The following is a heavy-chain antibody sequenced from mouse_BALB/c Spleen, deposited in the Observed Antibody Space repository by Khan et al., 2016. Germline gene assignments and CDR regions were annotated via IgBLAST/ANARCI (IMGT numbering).Heavy chain of an antibody. CDR3: ARGSYEYGFAY. D-gene: IGHD2-4*01. CDR2: IDPANDNT. J-gene: IGHJ3*01. CDR1: GFNIKDTY. Sequence: VQLQQSGAELVKPGASVKLSCTASGFNIKDTYIHWVKQRPEQGLEWIGRIDPANDNTKYDPRFQGKATITADTSSNTAYLQLSSLTSEDTAVYFCARGSYEYGFAYWGQGTLVAVSA. V-gene: IGHV14-3*02.